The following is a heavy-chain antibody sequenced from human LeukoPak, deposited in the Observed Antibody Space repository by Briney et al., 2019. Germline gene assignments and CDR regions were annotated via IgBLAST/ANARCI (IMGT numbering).Heavy chain of an antibody. Sequence: GGSLRLSCAASGFTFTSYVMHWVRQAPGKGLQWVALISYDGSNKYYADSVKGRSTISRDNSKNTLYLQMNSLRAEDPAVYYCARPRGAAAGTFGFDPWGQGTLVTVSS. J-gene: IGHJ5*02. CDR1: GFTFTSYV. D-gene: IGHD6-13*01. V-gene: IGHV3-30*03. CDR3: ARPRGAAAGTFGFDP. CDR2: ISYDGSNK.